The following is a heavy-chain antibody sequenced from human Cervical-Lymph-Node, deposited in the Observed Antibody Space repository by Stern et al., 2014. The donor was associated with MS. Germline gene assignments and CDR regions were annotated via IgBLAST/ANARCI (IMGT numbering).Heavy chain of an antibody. CDR2: IFPVLGSP. CDR1: GGTFSKFP. J-gene: IGHJ5*02. D-gene: IGHD6-13*01. Sequence: DQLVESGAEVTKPGSSVKVSCKASGGTFSKFPSSWVRQAPGQGLEWMGGIFPVLGSPTDAQEFRGSVTITADVSTSTVYMELSSLRSDDTAVYYCALSSETSDRWYSLGYDLWGQGTLVTVSS. CDR3: ALSSETSDRWYSLGYDL. V-gene: IGHV1-69*01.